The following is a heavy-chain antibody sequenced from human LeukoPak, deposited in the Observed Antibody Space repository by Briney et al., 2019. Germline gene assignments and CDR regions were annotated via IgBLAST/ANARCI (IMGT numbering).Heavy chain of an antibody. Sequence: SETLSLTCAVYGGSFSGYYWSWIRQPPGKGLEWIGEINHSGSTNYNPSLKSRVTISVDTSKNQFSLKLSSVTAADTAVYYCARGIHYYDSSGYYYYYYYMDVWGKGTTVTVSS. CDR3: ARGIHYYDSSGYYYYYYYMDV. CDR1: GGSFSGYY. J-gene: IGHJ6*03. D-gene: IGHD3-22*01. V-gene: IGHV4-34*01. CDR2: INHSGST.